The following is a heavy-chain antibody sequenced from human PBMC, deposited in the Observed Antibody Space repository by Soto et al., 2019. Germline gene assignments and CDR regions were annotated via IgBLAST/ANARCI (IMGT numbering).Heavy chain of an antibody. CDR2: IYYSGST. Sequence: SETLSLACTISGGSISSGGYYWSWIRQHPGKGLEWIGYIYYSGSTYYNPSLKSRVTISVDTSKNQFSLKLSSVTAADTAVYYCARDQPSPYGSGSSMDVWGQGTTVTVSS. D-gene: IGHD3-10*01. CDR1: GGSISSGGYY. V-gene: IGHV4-31*03. J-gene: IGHJ6*02. CDR3: ARDQPSPYGSGSSMDV.